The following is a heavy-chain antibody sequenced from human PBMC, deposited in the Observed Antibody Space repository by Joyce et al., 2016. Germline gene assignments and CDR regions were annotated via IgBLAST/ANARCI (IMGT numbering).Heavy chain of an antibody. CDR2: ISASSGTI. Sequence: EVQLVESGGGLVQTGGSLRLSCAASGFSFNTYSINWVRQAPGKGLEWLYYISASSGTINYADSVKGRFTISRDNAKNSVYLQMNSLRDEDTAVYYCARVGRTGYTCDYWGQGTLVTVSS. D-gene: IGHD5-24*01. CDR3: ARVGRTGYTCDY. V-gene: IGHV3-48*02. J-gene: IGHJ4*02. CDR1: GFSFNTYS.